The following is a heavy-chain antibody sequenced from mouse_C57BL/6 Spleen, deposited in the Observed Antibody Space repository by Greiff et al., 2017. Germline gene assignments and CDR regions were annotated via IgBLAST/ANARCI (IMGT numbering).Heavy chain of an antibody. CDR3: ASYVTLYWYFDV. Sequence: EVKLMESGPGLVIPSQSLSLTCSVTGYSITSGYYWNWIRQFPGNKLEWMGYISYDGSNNYNPSLKNRIPITRDTSKSQFFLKLNSVTTEDTATYYCASYVTLYWYFDVWGTGTTVTVSS. CDR1: GYSITSGYY. CDR2: ISYDGSN. J-gene: IGHJ1*03. D-gene: IGHD1-1*02. V-gene: IGHV3-6*01.